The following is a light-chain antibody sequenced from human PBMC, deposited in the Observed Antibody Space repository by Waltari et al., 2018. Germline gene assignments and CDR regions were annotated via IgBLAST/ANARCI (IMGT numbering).Light chain of an antibody. J-gene: IGLJ1*01. CDR1: RRDIGGSAY. CDR2: DVA. Sequence: QSALTQPRSVSASPAQSVTIPSTGTRRDIGGSAYLSWYQQHPGKAPKLMLYDVAKRPSGVPDRFSGSKSGNTASLTISGLQAEDEAAYYCCSFAGSYTYVFGTGTEVTVL. V-gene: IGLV2-11*01. CDR3: CSFAGSYTYV.